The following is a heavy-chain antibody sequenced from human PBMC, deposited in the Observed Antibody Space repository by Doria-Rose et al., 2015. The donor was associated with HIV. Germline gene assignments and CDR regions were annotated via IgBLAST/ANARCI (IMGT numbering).Heavy chain of an antibody. Sequence: QITLKESGPVLVKPTETLTLTCTVSGVSLSSPGMGVSWIRQPPGKALEWLANIFSNDERSYKTSLKSRLTISRGTSKSQVGLTMTDMDPVDTATYYCARIKSSRWYHTCYFDFWGQGPLVIVSA. J-gene: IGHJ4*02. D-gene: IGHD6-13*01. CDR3: ARIKSSRWYHTCYFDF. CDR1: GVSLSSPGMG. CDR2: IFSNDER. V-gene: IGHV2-26*01.